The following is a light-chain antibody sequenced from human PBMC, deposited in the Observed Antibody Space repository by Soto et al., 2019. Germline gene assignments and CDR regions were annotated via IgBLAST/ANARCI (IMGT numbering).Light chain of an antibody. CDR2: AAS. Sequence: DIVLTQSPGTLSLSPGERATLSCRASQSLTSNLAWYQQKPGQAPRLLIYAASSRATGIPARFSGSGSGTEFTLTISSLQSEDFAVYYCQQYNDWPLTFGGGTKVDIK. V-gene: IGKV3-15*01. CDR1: QSLTSN. CDR3: QQYNDWPLT. J-gene: IGKJ4*01.